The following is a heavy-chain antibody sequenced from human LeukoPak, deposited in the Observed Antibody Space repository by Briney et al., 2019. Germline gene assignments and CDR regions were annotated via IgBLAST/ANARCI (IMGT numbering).Heavy chain of an antibody. V-gene: IGHV3-21*01. CDR1: GFTLSSYS. CDR2: ISSSSTHI. CDR3: ARSEHSSSSFDY. J-gene: IGHJ4*02. Sequence: PGGSLRLSCAASGFTLSSYSMNWVRQAPGKGLEWVSYISSSSTHIYYADSVKGQFTISRDNARNSLYLQMNSLRAEDTAIYYCARSEHSSSSFDYWGQGTLVTVSS. D-gene: IGHD6-6*01.